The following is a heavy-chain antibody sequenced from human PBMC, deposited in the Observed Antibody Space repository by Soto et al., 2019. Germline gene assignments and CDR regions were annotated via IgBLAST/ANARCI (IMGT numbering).Heavy chain of an antibody. D-gene: IGHD2-2*01. Sequence: QVQLQESGPGLVKASETLSLTCAVSGDSISSGARRSWVRQSPGKGLQWIGEIYHSGNTRNNPSLKSRVTMSVDKSNNQFSLNLMSVTAADTATYYCARDSRTGCSSTDCYMSWGRGILVTVSS. V-gene: IGHV4-4*02. J-gene: IGHJ5*02. CDR3: ARDSRTGCSSTDCYMS. CDR2: IYHSGNT. CDR1: GDSISSGAR.